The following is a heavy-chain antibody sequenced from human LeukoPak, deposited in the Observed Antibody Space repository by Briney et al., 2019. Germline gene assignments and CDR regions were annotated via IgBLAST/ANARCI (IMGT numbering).Heavy chain of an antibody. V-gene: IGHV1-8*02. CDR3: ARVGLAVAGPYFDY. D-gene: IGHD6-19*01. CDR2: MNPNSGNT. Sequence: ASVKVSCKASGYTFTSYGISWVRQATGQGLEWMGWMNPNSGNTGYAQKFQGRVTMTRNTSISTAYMELSSLRSEDTAVYYCARVGLAVAGPYFDYWGQGTLVTVSS. CDR1: GYTFTSYG. J-gene: IGHJ4*02.